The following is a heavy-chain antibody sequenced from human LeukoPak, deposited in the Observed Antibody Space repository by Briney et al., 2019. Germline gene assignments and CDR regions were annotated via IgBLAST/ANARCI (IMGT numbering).Heavy chain of an antibody. J-gene: IGHJ4*02. CDR1: GFTFSSYG. CDR3: AREWTDYGDYVFDY. Sequence: GGSLRLSCAASGFTFSSYGMHWVRQAPGKGLEWVAVISYDGSNKYYADSVKGRFTISRDNAKNSLYLQMNSLRAEDTAVYYCAREWTDYGDYVFDYWGQGTLVTVSS. CDR2: ISYDGSNK. D-gene: IGHD4-17*01. V-gene: IGHV3-30*03.